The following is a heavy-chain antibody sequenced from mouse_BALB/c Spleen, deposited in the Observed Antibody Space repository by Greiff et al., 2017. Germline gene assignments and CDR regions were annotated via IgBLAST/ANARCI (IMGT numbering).Heavy chain of an antibody. CDR1: GYTFTSYW. D-gene: IGHD1-1*01. Sequence: VQLQQSGAELARPGASVKLSCKASGYTFTSYWMQWVKQRPGQGLEWIGAIYPGDGDTRYTQKFKGKATLTADKSSSTAYMQLSSLASEDSVVYYCARRGSTWYFDGWGAGTTVTVSS. CDR2: IYPGDGDT. V-gene: IGHV1-87*01. J-gene: IGHJ1*01. CDR3: ARRGSTWYFDG.